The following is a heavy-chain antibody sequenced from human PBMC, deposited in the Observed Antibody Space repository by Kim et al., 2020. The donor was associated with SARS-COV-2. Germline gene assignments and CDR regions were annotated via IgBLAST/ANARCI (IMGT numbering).Heavy chain of an antibody. CDR1: GYTFTSYG. CDR2: ISAYNGNT. Sequence: ASVKVSCKASGYTFTSYGISWVRQAPGQGLEWMGWISAYNGNTNYAQKLQGRVTMTTDTSTSTAYMELRSLRSDDTAVYYCARETVWFGELLKRYAFDIWGQGTMVTVSS. J-gene: IGHJ3*02. CDR3: ARETVWFGELLKRYAFDI. V-gene: IGHV1-18*04. D-gene: IGHD3-10*01.